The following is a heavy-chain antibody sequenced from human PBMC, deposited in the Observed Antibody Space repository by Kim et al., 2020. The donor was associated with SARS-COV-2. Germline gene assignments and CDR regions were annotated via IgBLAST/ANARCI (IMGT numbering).Heavy chain of an antibody. CDR3: ASGRYCTGGTCYPEFDY. Sequence: GGSLRLSCAASGFTFSSYGMHWVRQAPGKGLEWVATISYDGSYKYFADSVKGRLTISRDNSKNTLYLQMNSLRAEDTAVYYCASGRYCTGGTCYPEFDYWGQGTLVPVSS. V-gene: IGHV3-30*03. CDR2: ISYDGSYK. J-gene: IGHJ4*02. D-gene: IGHD2-15*01. CDR1: GFTFSSYG.